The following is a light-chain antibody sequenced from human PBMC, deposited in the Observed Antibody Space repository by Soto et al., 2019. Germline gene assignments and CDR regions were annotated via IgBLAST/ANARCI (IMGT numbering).Light chain of an antibody. CDR2: GAS. CDR3: QQYGSSGT. J-gene: IGKJ1*01. V-gene: IGKV3-20*01. Sequence: ESVLTRSPGAVSLSPGERATLSCMASQSVSNNYFACHQQKPGQAPRLLIYGASNTATGIPDRFSGSGSGTDFTLTISRLEPEDSAVYYCQQYGSSGTSGQGTKVDIK. CDR1: QSVSNNY.